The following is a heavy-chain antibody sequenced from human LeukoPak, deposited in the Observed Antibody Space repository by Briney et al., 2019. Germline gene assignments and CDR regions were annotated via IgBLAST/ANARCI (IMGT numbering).Heavy chain of an antibody. CDR1: GGSISSYY. D-gene: IGHD4-17*01. Sequence: PSETLSLTCTVSGGSISSYYWSWIRQPPGKGLEWIGYIYYSGSTNYNPSLKSRVTISVDTSKNQFSLKLSSVTAADTAVYYCARAGYGDYGLSINYYYYMDVWGKGTTVTVSS. CDR3: ARAGYGDYGLSINYYYYMDV. V-gene: IGHV4-59*01. CDR2: IYYSGST. J-gene: IGHJ6*03.